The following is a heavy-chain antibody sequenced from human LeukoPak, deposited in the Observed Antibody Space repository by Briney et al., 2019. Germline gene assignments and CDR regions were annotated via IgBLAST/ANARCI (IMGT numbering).Heavy chain of an antibody. D-gene: IGHD2-15*01. Sequence: PGGSLRLSCAASGFTFSSYGMHWVRQAPGKGLVWVSRVNSDGRSTSYADSVKGRFTISRDNAKNTLYLQMNSLRAEDMAVYYCARLYCRGGSCYSGDAFDIWGQGTMVTVSS. CDR1: GFTFSSYG. CDR2: VNSDGRST. J-gene: IGHJ3*02. CDR3: ARLYCRGGSCYSGDAFDI. V-gene: IGHV3-74*01.